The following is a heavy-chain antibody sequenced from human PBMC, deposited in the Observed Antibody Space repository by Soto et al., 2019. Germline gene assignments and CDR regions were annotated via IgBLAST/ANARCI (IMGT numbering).Heavy chain of an antibody. D-gene: IGHD2-15*01. CDR1: GGPIRRRGYY. CDR2: FYYSGIT. J-gene: IGHJ5*02. CDR3: ASSGGPEGDCFDP. Sequence: QVQLQESGPGLVKPSQTLSLTCTVSGGPIRRRGYYWSWIRHRPGEGLEWIGFFYYSGITDYNPSLRSRVTKSADTSRNQVFLNMYSVTAADTAVYYCASSGGPEGDCFDPWGQGTLVTVSS. V-gene: IGHV4-31*03.